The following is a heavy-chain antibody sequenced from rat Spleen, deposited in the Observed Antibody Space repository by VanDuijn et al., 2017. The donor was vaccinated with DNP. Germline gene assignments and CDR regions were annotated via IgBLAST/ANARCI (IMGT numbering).Heavy chain of an antibody. CDR1: GFSLTNYH. CDR2: VWIGGTT. Sequence: QVQLKESGPGLVQPSQTLSLACTVSGFSLTNYHVHWVRRPSGKGLEWMGVVWIGGTTHISSIFKSRLTISRDTSKSQVFLKMNSLQTEDTAMYFCARWEGINAYWGQGTLVTVSS. V-gene: IGHV2-30*01. CDR3: ARWEGINAY. D-gene: IGHD1-11*01. J-gene: IGHJ3*01.